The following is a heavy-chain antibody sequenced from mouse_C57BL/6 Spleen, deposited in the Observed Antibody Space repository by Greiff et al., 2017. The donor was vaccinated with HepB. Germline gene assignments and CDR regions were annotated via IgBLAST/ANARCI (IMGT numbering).Heavy chain of an antibody. CDR1: GYTFTSYG. J-gene: IGHJ1*03. V-gene: IGHV1-81*01. Sequence: VQRVESGAELARPGASVKLSCKASGYTFTSYGISWVKQRTGQGLEWIGEIYPRSGNTYYNEKFKGKATLTADKSSSTAYMELRSLTSEDSAVYFCARTGGLLQYFDVWGTGTTVTVSS. CDR2: IYPRSGNT. CDR3: ARTGGLLQYFDV. D-gene: IGHD2-3*01.